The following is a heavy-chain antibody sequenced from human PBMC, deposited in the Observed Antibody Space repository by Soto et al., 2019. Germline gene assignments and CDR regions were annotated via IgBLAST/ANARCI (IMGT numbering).Heavy chain of an antibody. V-gene: IGHV1-69*01. D-gene: IGHD3-10*01. CDR1: GGTFSTYA. Sequence: QVQLVQSGAEVKKPGSSVKVSRKASGGTFSTYASSWVRQAPGQGLEWMGGIIPIYATTKYAQKSQGRITLTADESTTTAYMELSSLTSEDTAVYYCARGRVRVVMFGYYYGMDVWGQGTTVTVTS. CDR2: IIPIYATT. CDR3: ARGRVRVVMFGYYYGMDV. J-gene: IGHJ6*02.